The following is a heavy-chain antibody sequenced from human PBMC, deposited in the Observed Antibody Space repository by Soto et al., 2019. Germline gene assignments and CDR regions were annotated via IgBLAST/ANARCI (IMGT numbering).Heavy chain of an antibody. CDR2: IIPLFGTA. CDR3: ARQFDYDTSGYYYAY. J-gene: IGHJ4*02. V-gene: IGHV1-69*13. D-gene: IGHD3-22*01. CDR1: GGTFNKYS. Sequence: EASVKVSCKASGGTFNKYSIDWVLQAPGQGLEWMGGIIPLFGTANYAQKFQGRVTITADEATSTAYMELSSLRSEDTAVYYCARQFDYDTSGYYYAYWGQGTLVTVSS.